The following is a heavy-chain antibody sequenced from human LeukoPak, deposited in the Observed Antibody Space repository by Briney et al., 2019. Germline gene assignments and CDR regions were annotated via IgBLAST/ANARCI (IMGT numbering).Heavy chain of an antibody. J-gene: IGHJ4*02. D-gene: IGHD4-11*01. CDR3: ARGSNYEDAFDY. V-gene: IGHV4-59*01. CDR2: IYYSGST. CDR1: GGSNSSYY. Sequence: PSETLSLTCTVSGGSNSSYYWSWIRQPPGKGLEWIGYIYYSGSTNYNPSLKSRVTISVDTSKNQFSLKLSSVTAADTAVYYCARGSNYEDAFDYWGQGTLVTVSS.